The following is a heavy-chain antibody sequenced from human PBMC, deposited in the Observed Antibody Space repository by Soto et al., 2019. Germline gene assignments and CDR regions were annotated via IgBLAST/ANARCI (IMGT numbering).Heavy chain of an antibody. V-gene: IGHV3-15*01. Sequence: EVQLVESGGGLVKPGGSLRLSCAASGFTFGNAWMNWVRQTPGKGLEWVGRIKSKTDGATADYAAPVNGRFTISIDDSKNALYLQMNSLKTEDTAVYYCTTDRGHMYDFDYWGQGTLVPVSS. CDR1: GFTFGNAW. D-gene: IGHD5-18*01. CDR2: IKSKTDGATA. J-gene: IGHJ4*02. CDR3: TTDRGHMYDFDY.